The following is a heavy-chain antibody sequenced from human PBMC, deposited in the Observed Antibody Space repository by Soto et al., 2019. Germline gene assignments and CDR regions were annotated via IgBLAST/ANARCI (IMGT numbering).Heavy chain of an antibody. CDR3: ARKSGRDCHSGGGCFSLDV. CDR2: IVPLSDRT. V-gene: IGHV1-69*01. Sequence: QVQLVQSGAEVKKPGSSLKVSCKVFGETLNSNPIGWVRQAPGQGLEWVGGIVPLSDRTNYAQELQGRVTVTADGSTSTGYMELSNLKSDDKALYYCARKSGRDCHSGGGCFSLDVWGQGSLITVSS. D-gene: IGHD2-15*01. J-gene: IGHJ4*02. CDR1: GETLNSNP.